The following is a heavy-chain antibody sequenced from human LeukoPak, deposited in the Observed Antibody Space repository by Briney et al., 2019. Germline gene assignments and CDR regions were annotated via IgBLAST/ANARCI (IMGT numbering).Heavy chain of an antibody. J-gene: IGHJ6*03. V-gene: IGHV4-34*01. D-gene: IGHD4-11*01. CDR1: GGSISVYF. CDR3: ARDFGPTVTYYYMDV. Sequence: SETLSLTCAVSGGSISVYFWSWIRQPPGKGLEWIGEINHSGSTNYKPSLKRRVTISVDTSKNQFSLKLSSVTAADTAVYYCARDFGPTVTYYYMDVWGKGTTVTVSS. CDR2: INHSGST.